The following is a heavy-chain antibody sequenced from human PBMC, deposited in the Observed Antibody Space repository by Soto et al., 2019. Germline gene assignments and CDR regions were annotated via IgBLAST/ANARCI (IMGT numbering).Heavy chain of an antibody. CDR3: ARSLGYFDWLLPFDY. Sequence: PEETLSLTCTVSGGSISSYYWSWIRQPPGKGLEWIGYIYYSGSTNYNPSLKSRVTISVDTSKNQFSLKLSSVTAADTAVYYCARSLGYFDWLLPFDYWGQGTLVTVSS. D-gene: IGHD3-9*01. V-gene: IGHV4-59*01. CDR2: IYYSGST. J-gene: IGHJ4*02. CDR1: GGSISSYY.